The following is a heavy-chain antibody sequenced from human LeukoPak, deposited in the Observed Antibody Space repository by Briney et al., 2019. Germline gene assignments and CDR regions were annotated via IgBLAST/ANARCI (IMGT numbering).Heavy chain of an antibody. J-gene: IGHJ4*01. CDR3: ATGVDTAMVTGY. Sequence: ASVKVSCKVSGYTLTELSMHWVRQAPGKGLEWVGGFDPEDGETIYAQKFQGRVTMTEDTSTDTAYMELSSLRSEDTAVYYCATGVDTAMVTGYWGQGTLVTVSS. V-gene: IGHV1-24*01. CDR1: GYTLTELS. CDR2: FDPEDGET. D-gene: IGHD5-18*01.